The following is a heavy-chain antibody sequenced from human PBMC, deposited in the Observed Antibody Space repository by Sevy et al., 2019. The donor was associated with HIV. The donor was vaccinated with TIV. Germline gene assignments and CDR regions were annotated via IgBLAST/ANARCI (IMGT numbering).Heavy chain of an antibody. D-gene: IGHD6-19*01. Sequence: ASVKVSRKASGYTLTNYYMHWVRQAPGQGLEWMGIINPSGGSTRNAQRFQGRVTMTRDTSTSTVYMELSSLRSEDTAVYYCARGGSSGWTYFDYWGQGTLVTVSS. J-gene: IGHJ4*02. CDR3: ARGGSSGWTYFDY. CDR1: GYTLTNYY. CDR2: INPSGGST. V-gene: IGHV1-46*01.